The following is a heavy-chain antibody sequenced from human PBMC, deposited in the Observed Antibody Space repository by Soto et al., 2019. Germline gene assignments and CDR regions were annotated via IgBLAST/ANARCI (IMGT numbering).Heavy chain of an antibody. J-gene: IGHJ6*02. CDR1: GFMFSSFA. CDR2: TRSNGEHT. Sequence: EVQILESGGGMVQPGGSLRLSCAGSGFMFSSFAMTWVRQAPGKGVEWVSTTRSNGEHTYYADSVKGRFTVSRDNFKYTLLLEMSSLRAEDSAIYYCAKDSQSVSVSAARVYGMDVWGQGTTVTVSS. V-gene: IGHV3-23*01. CDR3: AKDSQSVSVSAARVYGMDV. D-gene: IGHD2-2*01.